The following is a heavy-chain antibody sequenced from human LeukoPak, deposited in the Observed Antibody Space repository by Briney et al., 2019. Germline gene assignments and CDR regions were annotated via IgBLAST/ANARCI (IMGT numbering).Heavy chain of an antibody. V-gene: IGHV4-30-2*01. D-gene: IGHD3-22*01. J-gene: IGHJ5*02. Sequence: SETLSLTCAVSGGSISSGSYSWSWIRQPPGKGLEWIGYISHSGNTYYNPSLKSRVTISVDKSKNQFSLKLTSVTAADTAVYYCARDSPSNPDSSGYYGSEWNDWFDPWGQGTLVTVSS. CDR3: ARDSPSNPDSSGYYGSEWNDWFDP. CDR2: ISHSGNT. CDR1: GGSISSGSYS.